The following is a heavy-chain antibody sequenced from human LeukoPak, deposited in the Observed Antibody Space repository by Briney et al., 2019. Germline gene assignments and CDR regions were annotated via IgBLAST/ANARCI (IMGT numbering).Heavy chain of an antibody. CDR2: IYYSGST. Sequence: SETLSLTCAVSGVSISSDYWWGWVRQPPGKGLEWIGYIYYSGSTNYNPSLKSRVTISVDTSKNQFSLKLSSVTAADTAVYYCARGTKLRYFDWSFDYWGQGTLVAVSS. D-gene: IGHD3-9*01. J-gene: IGHJ4*02. CDR1: GVSISSDYW. CDR3: ARGTKLRYFDWSFDY. V-gene: IGHV4-61*01.